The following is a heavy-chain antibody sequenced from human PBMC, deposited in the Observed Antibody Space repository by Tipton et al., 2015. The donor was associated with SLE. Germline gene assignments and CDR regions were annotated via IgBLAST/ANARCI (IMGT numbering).Heavy chain of an antibody. CDR2: IYHSGST. V-gene: IGHV4-4*02. J-gene: IGHJ2*01. CDR3: ARDGDGDYLVGFDL. Sequence: TLSLTCAVFGGSISRNNWWSWVRQPPGKGLEWIGEIYHSGSTNYNPSLKSRVTISVDTSKNQFSLKLSSVTAADTAVYYCARDGDGDYLVGFDLWGRGTLVTVSS. CDR1: GGSISRNNW. D-gene: IGHD4-17*01.